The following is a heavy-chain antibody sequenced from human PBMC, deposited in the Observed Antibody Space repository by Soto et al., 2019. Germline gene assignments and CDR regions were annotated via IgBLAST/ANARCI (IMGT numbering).Heavy chain of an antibody. CDR3: AKAGYCSSTSCYLDY. V-gene: IGHV3-9*01. CDR1: GFTFDDYA. J-gene: IGHJ4*02. CDR2: ISWNSGSI. D-gene: IGHD2-2*01. Sequence: EVQLVESGGGLVQPGRSLRLSCAASGFTFDDYAMHWVRQAPGKGLEWVSGISWNSGSIGYADSVKGRFTISRDNAKNSLYLQMNSPRAEDTALYYCAKAGYCSSTSCYLDYWGQGTLVTVSS.